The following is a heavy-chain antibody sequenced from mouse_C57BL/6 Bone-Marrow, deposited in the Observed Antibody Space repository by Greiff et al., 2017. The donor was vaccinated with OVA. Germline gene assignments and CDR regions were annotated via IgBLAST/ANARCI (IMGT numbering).Heavy chain of an antibody. CDR3: ARRKDYRILFAY. CDR1: GYTFTSYW. V-gene: IGHV1-55*01. D-gene: IGHD2-14*01. CDR2: IYPGSGST. J-gene: IGHJ3*01. Sequence: VQLQQPGAELVKPGASVKMSCKASGYTFTSYWITWVKQRPGQGLEWIGDIYPGSGSTNYNEKFKSKATLTVDTSSSTAYMQRSSLTSEDSAVYYCARRKDYRILFAYWGQGTLVTVSA.